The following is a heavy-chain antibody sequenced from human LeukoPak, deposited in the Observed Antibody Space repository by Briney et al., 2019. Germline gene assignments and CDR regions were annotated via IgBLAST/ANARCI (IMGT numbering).Heavy chain of an antibody. CDR1: GFTFSSYG. V-gene: IGHV3-30*03. D-gene: IGHD5-18*01. CDR2: ISNDGSNK. CDR3: AGDLSYYRIFDL. J-gene: IGHJ3*01. Sequence: GGSLRLSCAASGFTFSSYGMHWVRQAPGKGLEWVAVISNDGSNKYYAGSVKGRFTISRDNSKNTLYLQMNSLRAEDTAVYYCAGDLSYYRIFDLWGQGTMVTVS.